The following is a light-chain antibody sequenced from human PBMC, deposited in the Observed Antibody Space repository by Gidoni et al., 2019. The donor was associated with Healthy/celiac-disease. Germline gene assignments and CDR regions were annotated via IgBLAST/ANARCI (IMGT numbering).Light chain of an antibody. Sequence: SYVLTQPPSVSVAPGKTARITCGGNNIGSKSVHWYQQKPRQAPVLLVYDDSDRPSGIPERCSGANSGNTATLTISRVEAGDEDDYYCQVWDSSSDHVVFGGGTKLTVL. CDR2: DDS. CDR3: QVWDSSSDHVV. J-gene: IGLJ2*01. CDR1: NIGSKS. V-gene: IGLV3-21*03.